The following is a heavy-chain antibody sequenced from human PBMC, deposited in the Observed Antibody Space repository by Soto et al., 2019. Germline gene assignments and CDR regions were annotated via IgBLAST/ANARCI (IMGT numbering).Heavy chain of an antibody. D-gene: IGHD4-17*01. CDR1: GASISSGDYY. V-gene: IGHV4-30-4*01. CDR3: ARGVLRPDY. J-gene: IGHJ4*02. Sequence: KPSETLSLTCTVSGASISSGDYYWSWIRQPPGKGLEWIGYNYYTGSPYYNPSLMSRVTISVDTSKNQFSLKLSSVTAADTAVYYCARGVLRPDYWGQGTLVTVSS. CDR2: NYYTGSP.